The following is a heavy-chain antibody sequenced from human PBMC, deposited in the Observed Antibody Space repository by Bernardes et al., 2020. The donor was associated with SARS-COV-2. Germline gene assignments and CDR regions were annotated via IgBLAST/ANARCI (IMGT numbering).Heavy chain of an antibody. V-gene: IGHV3-23*01. J-gene: IGHJ4*02. Sequence: GGSLRLSCAASGFTFSSYAMSWVRQAPGKGLEWVSAISGSGGSTYYADSVKGRFTISRDNSKNTLYLQMNSLRAEDTTVYYCAKAPLPYYYDTSGPSWGQGTLVTVSS. CDR3: AKAPLPYYYDTSGPS. D-gene: IGHD3-22*01. CDR1: GFTFSSYA. CDR2: ISGSGGST.